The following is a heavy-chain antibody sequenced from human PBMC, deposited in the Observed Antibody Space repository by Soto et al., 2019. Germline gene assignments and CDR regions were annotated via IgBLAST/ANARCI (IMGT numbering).Heavy chain of an antibody. J-gene: IGHJ4*02. CDR3: ANHYGNKYHNFDY. V-gene: IGHV3-23*01. D-gene: IGHD4-4*01. CDR1: GFTFSSYA. Sequence: GGSLRLSCAASGFTFSSYAMSRVRQAPGEGLEWVSAISGSGGSTYYADSVKGRFTISRDNSKNTLYLQMNSLRAEDTAVYYCANHYGNKYHNFDYWGQGTLVTVSS. CDR2: ISGSGGST.